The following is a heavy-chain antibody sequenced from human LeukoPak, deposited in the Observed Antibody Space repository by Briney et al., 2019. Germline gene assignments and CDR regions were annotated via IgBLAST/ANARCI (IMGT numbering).Heavy chain of an antibody. D-gene: IGHD2-15*01. CDR1: GFTFSSYG. CDR2: IWYDGSNK. V-gene: IGHV3-33*01. CDR3: ARDSSGFDP. Sequence: GRSLRLSCAASGFTFSSYGMHWVRQAPGKGLEWVAVIWYDGSNKYYADSVKGRSTISRDNSKNTLYLQMNSLRAEDTAVYYCARDSSGFDPWGQGTLVTVSS. J-gene: IGHJ5*02.